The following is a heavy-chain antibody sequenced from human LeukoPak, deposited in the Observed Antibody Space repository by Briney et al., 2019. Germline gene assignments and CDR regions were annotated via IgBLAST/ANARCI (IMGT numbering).Heavy chain of an antibody. D-gene: IGHD6-19*01. CDR3: ACSRIAVAGNNWFDP. Sequence: SQTLSLTFVISGDSVSSNSAAWNWIRQSPSRGLEWLGRTYYRSKWYNDYAESVKSRITVNPDTTKNQFSLQLISVTPEDTAVYYCACSRIAVAGNNWFDPWGQGTLVTVSS. CDR2: TYYRSKWYN. J-gene: IGHJ5*02. V-gene: IGHV6-1*01. CDR1: GDSVSSNSAA.